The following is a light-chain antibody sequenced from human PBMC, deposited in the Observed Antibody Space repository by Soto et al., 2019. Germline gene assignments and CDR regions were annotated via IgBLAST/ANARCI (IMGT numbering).Light chain of an antibody. CDR2: AAS. CDR3: HHSDRSPPHT. V-gene: IGKV3-20*01. J-gene: IGKJ2*01. Sequence: EIVLTQSPGTLSLSPGERATLSCRASRSFIRSYLAWYQHKVGQAPRLLIYAASTRATGIPDRFSGSGSATDFPLTISRLEPEDSAVYYCHHSDRSPPHTFGQGTQLAIK. CDR1: RSFIRSY.